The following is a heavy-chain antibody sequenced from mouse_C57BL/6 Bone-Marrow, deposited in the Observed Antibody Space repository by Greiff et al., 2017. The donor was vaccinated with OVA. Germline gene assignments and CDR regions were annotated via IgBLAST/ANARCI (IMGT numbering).Heavy chain of an antibody. CDR3: ARRGGYFDV. CDR1: GFTFSDYG. J-gene: IGHJ1*03. CDR2: ISNLAYSI. Sequence: DVHLVESGGGLVQPGGSLKLSCAASGFTFSDYGMAWVRQAPRKGPEWVAFISNLAYSIYYADTVTGRFTISRENATNTLYLEMSSLRSEDTAMYYCARRGGYFDVWGTGTTVTVSS. V-gene: IGHV5-15*04.